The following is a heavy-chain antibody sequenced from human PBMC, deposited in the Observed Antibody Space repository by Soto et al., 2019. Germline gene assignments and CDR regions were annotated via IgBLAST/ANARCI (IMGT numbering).Heavy chain of an antibody. V-gene: IGHV4-39*01. CDR2: IYYSGST. J-gene: IGHJ4*02. Sequence: QLQLQESGPGLVKPSETLSLTCTVSGGSISSSSYYWGWIRQPPGKGLEWIGSIYYSGSTYYNPSLKSRVTISVDTSKNQFSLKLSSVTAADTAVYYCERVVVVAATFDYWGQGTLVTVSS. CDR1: GGSISSSSYY. CDR3: ERVVVVAATFDY. D-gene: IGHD2-15*01.